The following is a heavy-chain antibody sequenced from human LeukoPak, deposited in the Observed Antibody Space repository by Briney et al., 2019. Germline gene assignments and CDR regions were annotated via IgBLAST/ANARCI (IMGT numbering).Heavy chain of an antibody. CDR1: GFTVSNTY. Sequence: GGSLRLSCAASGFTVSNTYMAWVRQAPGKGLEWVSFMYSEDNKYYADSVRGRFTISRDISKNTVYLQMNTLRADDTAVYYCARGVLGIIPIDYWGQGTLVTVSS. CDR3: ARGVLGIIPIDY. CDR2: MYSEDNK. V-gene: IGHV3-53*01. J-gene: IGHJ4*02. D-gene: IGHD3-10*02.